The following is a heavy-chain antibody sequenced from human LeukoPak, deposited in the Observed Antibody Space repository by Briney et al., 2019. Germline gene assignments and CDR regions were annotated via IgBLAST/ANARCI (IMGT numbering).Heavy chain of an antibody. CDR1: GFIFSDYY. J-gene: IGHJ6*02. CDR3: ASDVSAAAEGMDV. CDR2: ISSSGTTI. D-gene: IGHD6-13*01. Sequence: GGSLRLPCAASGFIFSDYYMSWSRQAPGKGLEWVSYISSSGTTIYYADSVKGRFTISRDNVKNSLYLQMNSLRAEDTAVYYCASDVSAAAEGMDVWGQGTAVTVSS. V-gene: IGHV3-11*01.